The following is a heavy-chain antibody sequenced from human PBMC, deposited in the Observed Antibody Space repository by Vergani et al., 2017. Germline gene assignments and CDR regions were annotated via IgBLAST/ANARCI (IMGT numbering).Heavy chain of an antibody. J-gene: IGHJ4*02. CDR1: EYSFGNYW. CDR2: IYPADSDT. CDR3: ARHTTYTDS. D-gene: IGHD1-1*01. V-gene: IGHV5-51*01. Sequence: EVELVQSGPEMRKPGESLKISCKGSEYSFGNYWIGWMRQMPGKGLEWMGIIYPADSDTRYSPSFQGQATISADKSISTAFLQWDSLKASDTALYYCARHTTYTDSWGQGTLVTVSS.